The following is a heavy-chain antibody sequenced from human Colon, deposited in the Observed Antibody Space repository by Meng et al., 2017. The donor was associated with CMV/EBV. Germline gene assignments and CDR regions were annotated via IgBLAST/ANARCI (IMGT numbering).Heavy chain of an antibody. Sequence: GSLRLSCTVSGDSIINYYWSWIRQPPGKGLEWIAYIYYTGSANYNPSLKSRVTISVDTSKNQFSLKLTSVIAADTAVYYCARDHSLYGMDVWGQGTTVTVSS. CDR1: GDSIINYY. CDR2: IYYTGSA. J-gene: IGHJ6*02. D-gene: IGHD2-15*01. V-gene: IGHV4-59*01. CDR3: ARDHSLYGMDV.